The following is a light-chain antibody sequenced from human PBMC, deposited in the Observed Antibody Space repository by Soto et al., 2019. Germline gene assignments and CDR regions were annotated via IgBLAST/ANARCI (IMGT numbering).Light chain of an antibody. CDR2: GNS. J-gene: IGLJ2*01. V-gene: IGLV1-40*01. CDR3: QSSDGGLSRV. CDR1: SSNIGAGYD. Sequence: QSVLTQPPSVSGAPGQRVTISCTGSSSNIGAGYDVHWYQQLPGTAPKLLIYGNSNRPSGVPDRFSGSKSGTSASLAITGLQAEDEADYYCQSSDGGLSRVFGGGTKLTVL.